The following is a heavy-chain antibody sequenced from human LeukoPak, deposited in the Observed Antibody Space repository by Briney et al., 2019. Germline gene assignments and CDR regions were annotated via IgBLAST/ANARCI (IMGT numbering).Heavy chain of an antibody. CDR1: GFTFSSYG. V-gene: IGHV3-30*18. Sequence: PGGSLRLSCAASGFTFSSYGMHWVRQAPGKGLEWVAVISYDGSNKYYADSVKGRFTISRDNSKNTLYLQMNSLRAEDTAVYYCAKDGTTVIPSYFDYWGQGTLVTVSS. D-gene: IGHD4-17*01. J-gene: IGHJ4*02. CDR2: ISYDGSNK. CDR3: AKDGTTVIPSYFDY.